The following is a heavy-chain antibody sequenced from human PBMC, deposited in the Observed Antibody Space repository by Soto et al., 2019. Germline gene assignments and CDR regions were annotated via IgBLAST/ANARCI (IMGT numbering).Heavy chain of an antibody. CDR2: ISSNSGSRT. J-gene: IGHJ3*01. CDR1: GFTFRSFT. CDR3: VKEEGGHDAF. V-gene: IGHV3-23*01. Sequence: PGGSLRLSCAASGFTFRSFTMNWVRQAPGKGLEWVSTISSNSGSRTNYADSVKGRFTISRDNSKNTVYLDMKSLRAEDTALYYCVKEEGGHDAF. D-gene: IGHD2-15*01.